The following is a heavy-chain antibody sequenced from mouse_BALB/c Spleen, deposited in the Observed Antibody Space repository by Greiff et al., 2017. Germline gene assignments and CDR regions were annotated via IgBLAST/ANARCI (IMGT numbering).Heavy chain of an antibody. J-gene: IGHJ3*01. CDR1: GYTFTDYN. CDR2: IYPYNGGT. CDR3: AREDYYGSSYGFAY. D-gene: IGHD1-1*01. V-gene: IGHV1S29*02. Sequence: EVQLQQSGPELVKPGASVKISCKASGYTFTDYNMHWVKQSHGKSLEWIGYIYPYNGGTGYNQKFKSKATLTVDNSSSTAYMELRSLTSEDSAVYYCAREDYYGSSYGFAYWGQGTLVTVSA.